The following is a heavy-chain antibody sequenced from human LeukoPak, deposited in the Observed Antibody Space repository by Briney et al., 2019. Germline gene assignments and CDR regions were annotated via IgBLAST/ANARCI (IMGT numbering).Heavy chain of an antibody. CDR3: ARGQPPSY. CDR2: ISASSSAI. J-gene: IGHJ4*02. CDR1: GFTFSSYS. Sequence: GGSPRLSCAASGFTFSSYSMNWVRQAPGKGLEWVSYISASSSAIYYEDSVKGRFTISRDNAKNSLYLQMNSLRAEDTAVYYCARGQPPSYWGQGTLVTVSS. V-gene: IGHV3-48*01.